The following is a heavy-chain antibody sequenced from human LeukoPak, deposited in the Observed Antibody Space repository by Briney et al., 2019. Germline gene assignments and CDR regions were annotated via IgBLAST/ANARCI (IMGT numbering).Heavy chain of an antibody. J-gene: IGHJ6*03. D-gene: IGHD3-10*01. Sequence: SVKVSCKASGGTFSSYAISWVRQAPGQGLEWMGGIIPIFGTANYAQKFQGRVTITADKSTSTAYMELSSLRSEDTAVYYCARAVGSGSFQTYYYYMDVWGKGTTVTISS. CDR1: GGTFSSYA. CDR3: ARAVGSGSFQTYYYYMDV. CDR2: IIPIFGTA. V-gene: IGHV1-69*06.